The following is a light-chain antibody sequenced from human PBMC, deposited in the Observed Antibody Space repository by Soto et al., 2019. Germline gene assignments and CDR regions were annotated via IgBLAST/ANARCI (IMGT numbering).Light chain of an antibody. V-gene: IGLV2-8*01. CDR3: SSFAGNNNLV. J-gene: IGLJ2*01. CDR1: SSDVGGYNY. Sequence: QSVRAQPPSASGSPGQSVTISCTGTSSDVGGYNYVSWHQQHPGKAPKLMISEVSKRPSGVPDRFSGSKSGNTASLTVSGLQAEDEADYYCSSFAGNNNLVFGGGTKLTVL. CDR2: EVS.